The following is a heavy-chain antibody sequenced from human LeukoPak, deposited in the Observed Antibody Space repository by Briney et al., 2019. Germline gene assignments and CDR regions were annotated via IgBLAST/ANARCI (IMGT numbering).Heavy chain of an antibody. CDR3: ARICSSTDCLIPD. CDR1: GFTFSRHW. V-gene: IGHV3-74*01. J-gene: IGHJ4*02. CDR2: INSDASDT. D-gene: IGHD2-2*01. Sequence: PGGSLRLSCAASGFTFSRHWMHWVRQAPGKGLVWISRINSDASDTNYADFVKGRFTISRDNAKNTVYLQINSLREEDTAVYYCARICSSTDCLIPDWGQGTLVTVSS.